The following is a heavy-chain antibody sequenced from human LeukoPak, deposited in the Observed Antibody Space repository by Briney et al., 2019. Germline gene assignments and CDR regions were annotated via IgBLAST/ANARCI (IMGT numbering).Heavy chain of an antibody. Sequence: PGGSLRLSCAASGFTFNNYAMNWVRQAPGKGLGWVSAISGSGGSTYYADSVKGRFTISRDNSENTLHLQMNSLRAEDTAIYYCAKEGSSGWYERDWLDPWGQGTLVTVSS. CDR1: GFTFNNYA. CDR2: ISGSGGST. V-gene: IGHV3-23*01. J-gene: IGHJ5*02. D-gene: IGHD6-19*01. CDR3: AKEGSSGWYERDWLDP.